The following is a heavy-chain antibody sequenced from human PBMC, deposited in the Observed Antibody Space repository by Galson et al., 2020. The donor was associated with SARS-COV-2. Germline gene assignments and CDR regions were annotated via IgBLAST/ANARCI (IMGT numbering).Heavy chain of an antibody. CDR3: ARDAINLWFGELLNWFDP. CDR2: ISSSSSYI. J-gene: IGHJ5*02. CDR1: GFTFSSYS. D-gene: IGHD3-10*01. V-gene: IGHV3-21*01. Sequence: ESLKISCAASGFTFSSYSMNWVRQAPGKGLEWVSSISSSSSYIYYADSVKGRFTISRDNAKNSLYLQMNSLRAEDTAVYYCARDAINLWFGELLNWFDPWGQGTLVTVSS.